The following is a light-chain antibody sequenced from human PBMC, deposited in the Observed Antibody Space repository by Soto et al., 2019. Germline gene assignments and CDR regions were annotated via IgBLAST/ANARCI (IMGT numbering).Light chain of an antibody. V-gene: IGLV1-40*01. Sequence: QSVLTQPPSVSGAPGQRVSISCTGSSSNIGADYDVHWYQHLPGSAPKLLIYGNTNRPSGVPDRFSGSKSGTSASLVITGLQAEDEADYYCHSYDSSLSGSVFGGGTKVTVL. CDR3: HSYDSSLSGSV. CDR1: SSNIGADYD. CDR2: GNT. J-gene: IGLJ3*02.